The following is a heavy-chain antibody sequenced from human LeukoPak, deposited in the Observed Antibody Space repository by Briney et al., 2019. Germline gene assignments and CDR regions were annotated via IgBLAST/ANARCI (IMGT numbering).Heavy chain of an antibody. J-gene: IGHJ4*02. V-gene: IGHV3-23*01. CDR1: GFTFSSYA. Sequence: GGSLRLSYAASGFTFSSYAMTWVRQAPGKGLEWVSAVSGSGVNTYYADSVKGRFTISRDNSKDTLYLQMNSLRAEDTAVYYCAKGDSRGSGSYYDDYWGQGTLVTVSS. CDR3: AKGDSRGSGSYYDDY. D-gene: IGHD3-10*01. CDR2: VSGSGVNT.